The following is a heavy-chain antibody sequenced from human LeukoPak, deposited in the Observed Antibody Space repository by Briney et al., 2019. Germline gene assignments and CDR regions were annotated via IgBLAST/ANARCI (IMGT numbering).Heavy chain of an antibody. D-gene: IGHD5-24*01. Sequence: PGRSLRLSCAASGFTFDDYAMHWVRQAPGKGLEWVSGISWNSGSIGYADSVKGRFTISRDNAKNSLYLQMNSLRAEDTALYYCAKDPERRDGYNYFDYWGQGTLVTVSS. CDR2: ISWNSGSI. CDR3: AKDPERRDGYNYFDY. V-gene: IGHV3-9*01. J-gene: IGHJ4*02. CDR1: GFTFDDYA.